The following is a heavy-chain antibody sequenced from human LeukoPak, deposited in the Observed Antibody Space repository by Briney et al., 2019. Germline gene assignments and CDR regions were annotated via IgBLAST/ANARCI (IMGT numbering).Heavy chain of an antibody. V-gene: IGHV1-18*01. Sequence: ASVKVSCKASGYTFTSYGISWVRQAPGQGLEWLGWISAYNGNTNYAQKLQGRVTMTTDTTTSTAYMELRILRSDDTAVYYCARAVAGWGSVDYWGQGTLVTVSS. D-gene: IGHD7-27*01. CDR2: ISAYNGNT. CDR3: ARAVAGWGSVDY. CDR1: GYTFTSYG. J-gene: IGHJ4*02.